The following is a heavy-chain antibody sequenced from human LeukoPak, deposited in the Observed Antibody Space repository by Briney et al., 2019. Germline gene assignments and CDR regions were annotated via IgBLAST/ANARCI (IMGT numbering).Heavy chain of an antibody. CDR1: GYTFTGYY. D-gene: IGHD1-26*01. Sequence: ASVKVSCKASGYTFTGYYLHWVRQAPGQGLEWMGCVNPNSGDTNYAQKVQVSVTMTRDTSISTVYMELSRLRSDDTSVYYCARASGSYWWFDSWGQGTLVTVSS. CDR3: ARASGSYWWFDS. V-gene: IGHV1-2*02. CDR2: VNPNSGDT. J-gene: IGHJ5*01.